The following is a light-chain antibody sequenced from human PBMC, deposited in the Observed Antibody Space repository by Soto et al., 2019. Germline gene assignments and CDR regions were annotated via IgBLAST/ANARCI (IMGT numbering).Light chain of an antibody. Sequence: AIRMTQSPSSLSASTGDRVTITCRASQGISSYLAWYQQKPGKASKLLIYAASTLQSGVPSRFSGSGAGTDFTLTISCLQSEDFATYYCQRYYSYPLFGQGTRLEIK. CDR3: QRYYSYPL. V-gene: IGKV1-8*01. CDR2: AAS. J-gene: IGKJ5*01. CDR1: QGISSY.